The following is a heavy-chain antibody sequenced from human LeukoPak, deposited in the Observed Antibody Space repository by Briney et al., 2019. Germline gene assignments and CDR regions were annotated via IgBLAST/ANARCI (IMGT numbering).Heavy chain of an antibody. V-gene: IGHV1-18*01. D-gene: IGHD1-26*01. CDR3: ARDLSGSYYNY. CDR2: LSDYNDNT. Sequence: ASVKVFCKASGYTFTSYGISWVRQAPGQGLEWMGWLSDYNDNTNYAQKIQGRVTMTTDTSTSTAYMELRSLRSDDTAVYYCARDLSGSYYNYWGQGTLVTVSS. CDR1: GYTFTSYG. J-gene: IGHJ4*02.